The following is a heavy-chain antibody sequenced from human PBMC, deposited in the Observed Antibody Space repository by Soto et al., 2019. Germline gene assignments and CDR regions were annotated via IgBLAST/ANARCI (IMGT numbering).Heavy chain of an antibody. J-gene: IGHJ4*02. D-gene: IGHD3-10*01. Sequence: SETLSLTCAVHGGSFSGYYWDWIRQPPGKGLEWIGEINHGGTSNYNPSLKSRAIISVDTSKNQFSLNLRSVTAADTALYFCASMGYHYGSGSYPLDYWGQGTLVTVS. CDR2: INHGGTS. CDR1: GGSFSGYY. V-gene: IGHV4-34*01. CDR3: ASMGYHYGSGSYPLDY.